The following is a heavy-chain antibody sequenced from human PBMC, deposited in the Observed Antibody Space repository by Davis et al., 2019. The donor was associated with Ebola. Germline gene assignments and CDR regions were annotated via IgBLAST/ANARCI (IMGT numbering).Heavy chain of an antibody. V-gene: IGHV5-10-1*01. CDR3: ARFAYYGGNSFHFDY. D-gene: IGHD4-23*01. J-gene: IGHJ4*02. Sequence: SCKGSGYSFTSYWIGWVRQMPGKGLEWMGRIDPSDSYTNYSPSFQGHVTISADKSISTAYLQWSSLKASDTAMYYCARFAYYGGNSFHFDYWGQGTLVTVSS. CDR1: GYSFTSYW. CDR2: IDPSDSYT.